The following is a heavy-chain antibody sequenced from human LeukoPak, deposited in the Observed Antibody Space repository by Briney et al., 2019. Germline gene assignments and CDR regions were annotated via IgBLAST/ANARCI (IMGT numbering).Heavy chain of an antibody. CDR2: INHSGST. D-gene: IGHD1-1*01. V-gene: IGHV4-34*01. CDR3: AKLPRERWGLGY. J-gene: IGHJ4*02. Sequence: SETLSLTCAVYGGSFSGYYWSWIRQPPGKGLEWIGEINHSGSTNYNPSLKSRVTISVDTSKNQFSLKLSSVAAADTAVYYGAKLPRERWGLGYWGQGTLVTVSS. CDR1: GGSFSGYY.